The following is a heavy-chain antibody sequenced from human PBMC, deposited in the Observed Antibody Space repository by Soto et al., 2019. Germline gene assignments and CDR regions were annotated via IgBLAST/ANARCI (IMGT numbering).Heavy chain of an antibody. Sequence: GGSLRLSCAASGFTFSSYDMHWVRQATGKGLEWVSAIGTAGDTYYPGSVKGRFTISRENAKNSLYLQMNSLGAGDTAVYYCARGTKPIAAAGYYYYYYYYMDVWGKGTTVTVSS. V-gene: IGHV3-13*01. CDR3: ARGTKPIAAAGYYYYYYYYMDV. CDR1: GFTFSSYD. J-gene: IGHJ6*03. CDR2: IGTAGDT. D-gene: IGHD6-13*01.